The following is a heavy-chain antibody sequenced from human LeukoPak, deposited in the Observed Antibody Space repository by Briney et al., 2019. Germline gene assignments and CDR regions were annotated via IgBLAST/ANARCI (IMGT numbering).Heavy chain of an antibody. D-gene: IGHD3-22*01. CDR3: ARDNYERKFDY. J-gene: IGHJ4*02. CDR2: IRPGDTRT. V-gene: IGHV1-46*01. Sequence: ASVKVSCKASGYTFTAYYIQWVRQAPGQGLEWMGTIRPGDTRTTYAQKFQGRVTMTWDMSTTTGYMDLNSLTSEDTAVYYCARDNYERKFDYWGQGTPVAVSS. CDR1: GYTFTAYY.